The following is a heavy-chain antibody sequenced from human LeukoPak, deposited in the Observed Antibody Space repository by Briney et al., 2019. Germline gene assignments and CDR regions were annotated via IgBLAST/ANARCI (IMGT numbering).Heavy chain of an antibody. CDR2: ISGSGGST. Sequence: GGSLRLSCAASGFTFSSYAMSWVRQAPGKGLEWVSAISGSGGSTYYADSVKGRFTISRDNSKNTLYLQMNSLRAEDTAVYYCAKDRRYYDILTGYPSTPDYWGQGTLVTVSS. D-gene: IGHD3-9*01. CDR1: GFTFSSYA. CDR3: AKDRRYYDILTGYPSTPDY. V-gene: IGHV3-23*01. J-gene: IGHJ4*02.